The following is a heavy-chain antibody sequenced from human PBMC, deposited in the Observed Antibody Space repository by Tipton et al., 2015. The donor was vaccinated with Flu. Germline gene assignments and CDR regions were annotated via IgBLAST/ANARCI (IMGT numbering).Heavy chain of an antibody. Sequence: LRLSCTVSGGFVSSYYWSWIRQPPGKGLEWIGYIYYTGNTNYNPSLRSRVTISQDTSKNQFSLRMRSVSAADTAVYYCARDKGTPSGYDYWGQGALVTVSS. V-gene: IGHV4-59*02. CDR3: ARDKGTPSGYDY. D-gene: IGHD3-3*01. J-gene: IGHJ4*02. CDR1: GGFVSSYY. CDR2: IYYTGNT.